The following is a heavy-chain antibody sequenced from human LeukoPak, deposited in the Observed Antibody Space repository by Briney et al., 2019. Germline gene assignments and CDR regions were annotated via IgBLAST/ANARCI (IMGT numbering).Heavy chain of an antibody. Sequence: GGSLRLSCAASGFTFSNYAIHWVRQAPGKGLEWVSVIYSGGSTYYADSVKGRFTISRDNSKNTLYLQMNSLRAEDTAVYYCEGYCSGGSCYSFDYWGQGTLVTVSS. CDR2: IYSGGST. CDR3: EGYCSGGSCYSFDY. CDR1: GFTFSNYA. V-gene: IGHV3-NL1*01. D-gene: IGHD2-15*01. J-gene: IGHJ4*02.